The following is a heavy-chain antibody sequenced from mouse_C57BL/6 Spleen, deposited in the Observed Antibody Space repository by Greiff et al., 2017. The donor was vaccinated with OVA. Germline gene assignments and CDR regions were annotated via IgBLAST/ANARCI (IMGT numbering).Heavy chain of an antibody. Sequence: EVQGVESGGGLVQPGGSLKLSCAASGFTFSDYYMYWVRQTPEKRLEWVVYISNGGGSTYYPDNVKGRFTISRDNAKNTLYLQRSRLKSEDTAMYYCAGHWDYEGFDYWGQGTTLTVSS. J-gene: IGHJ2*01. CDR3: AGHWDYEGFDY. D-gene: IGHD2-4*01. CDR2: ISNGGGST. V-gene: IGHV5-12*01. CDR1: GFTFSDYY.